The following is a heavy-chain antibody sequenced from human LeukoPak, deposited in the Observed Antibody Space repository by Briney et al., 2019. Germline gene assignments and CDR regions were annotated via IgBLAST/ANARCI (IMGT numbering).Heavy chain of an antibody. D-gene: IGHD5-18*01. J-gene: IGHJ4*02. CDR2: ISAYNGNT. Sequence: GASVKVSCKASGYTFTSYGISWVRQAPGQGLEWMGWISAYNGNTNYAQKHQARVTMTTDASTSTAYRELRSLRSDDTAVYYCARAGGVAMVTIPFDYWGQGTLVTVSS. CDR3: ARAGGVAMVTIPFDY. CDR1: GYTFTSYG. V-gene: IGHV1-18*01.